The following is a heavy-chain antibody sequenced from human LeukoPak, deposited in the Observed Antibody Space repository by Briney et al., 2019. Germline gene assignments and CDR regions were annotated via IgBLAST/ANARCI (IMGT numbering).Heavy chain of an antibody. CDR2: IGRGVGST. V-gene: IGHV3-23*01. J-gene: IGHJ4*02. CDR3: AKGVDGYNLY. Sequence: GGSLRLSRAASGFTFSRYDLSWVRQAPGKGLECVSTIGRGVGSTYYADSVKGRFTISRDNSKNTLYLQMNSLRAEDTAVYYCAKGVDGYNLYWGQGTLVTVSS. CDR1: GFTFSRYD. D-gene: IGHD5-24*01.